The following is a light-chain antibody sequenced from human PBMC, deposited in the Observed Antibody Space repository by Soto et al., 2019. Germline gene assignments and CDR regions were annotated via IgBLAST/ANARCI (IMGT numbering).Light chain of an antibody. Sequence: QSVLTQPASVSGSPGQSITISCTGTSSDVGGYNFVSWYQQHPGKAPKLIIYAVSNRPSGVSNRFSGSKSGNTASLTISGLQAEDEAEYYCSSYRGSSAVVFGGGTKLTVL. CDR1: SSDVGGYNF. V-gene: IGLV2-14*01. CDR3: SSYRGSSAVV. J-gene: IGLJ2*01. CDR2: AVS.